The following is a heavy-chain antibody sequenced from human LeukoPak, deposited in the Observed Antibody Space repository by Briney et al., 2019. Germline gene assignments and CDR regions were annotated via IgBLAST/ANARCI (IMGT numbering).Heavy chain of an antibody. D-gene: IGHD3-9*01. Sequence: ASVKVSCKASGYTFTTYYMHWVRQAPGQGFEWMGIINPSGGSTNYAQKFQGRVTMTRDTSTSTVYMELSSLRSEDTAVYYCARHENYDILTGYRPLDYWGQGTLVTVSS. CDR1: GYTFTTYY. V-gene: IGHV1-46*01. CDR3: ARHENYDILTGYRPLDY. J-gene: IGHJ4*02. CDR2: INPSGGST.